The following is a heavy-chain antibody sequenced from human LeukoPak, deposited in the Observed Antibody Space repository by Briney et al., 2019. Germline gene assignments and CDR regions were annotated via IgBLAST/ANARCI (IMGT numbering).Heavy chain of an antibody. V-gene: IGHV3-66*01. J-gene: IGHJ4*02. CDR3: ARESYYDSSGYFDY. CDR2: IYSGGST. CDR1: GFTVSSNY. Sequence: GGSLRLSCAAPGFTVSSNYMSWVRQAPGKGLEWVSVIYSGGSTYYADSVKGRFTISRDNSKNTLYLQMNSLRAEDTAVYYCARESYYDSSGYFDYWGQGTLVTVSS. D-gene: IGHD3-22*01.